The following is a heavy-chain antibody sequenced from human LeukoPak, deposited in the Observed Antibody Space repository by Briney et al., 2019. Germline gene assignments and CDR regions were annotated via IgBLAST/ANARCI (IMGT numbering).Heavy chain of an antibody. D-gene: IGHD6-6*01. Sequence: SVRVSCKASGGTFSSYAISWVRQAPGQGLEWMGGIIPIFGTANYAQKFQGRVTITTDESTSTAYMELSSLRSEDTAVYYCARESRSSSSEYDYWGQGTLVTVSS. CDR1: GGTFSSYA. CDR3: ARESRSSSSEYDY. J-gene: IGHJ4*02. CDR2: IIPIFGTA. V-gene: IGHV1-69*05.